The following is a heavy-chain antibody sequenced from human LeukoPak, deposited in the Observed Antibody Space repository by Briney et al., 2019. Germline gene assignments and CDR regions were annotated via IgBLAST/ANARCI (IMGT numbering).Heavy chain of an antibody. D-gene: IGHD3-10*01. V-gene: IGHV1-2*02. J-gene: IGHJ3*02. Sequence: ASVKVSCKASGYTFTGYYMHWVRQAPGQGLEWMGWINPNSGGTNYAQKFQGRVTMTGDTSISTAYMELSRLRSDDTAVYYCARDRTRSGMDAFDIWGQGTMVTVSS. CDR1: GYTFTGYY. CDR3: ARDRTRSGMDAFDI. CDR2: INPNSGGT.